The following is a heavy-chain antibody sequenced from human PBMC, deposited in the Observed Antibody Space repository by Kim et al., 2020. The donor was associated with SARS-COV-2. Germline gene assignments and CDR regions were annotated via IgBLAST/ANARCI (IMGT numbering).Heavy chain of an antibody. CDR3: ARGMTTVSSYYYYYMDV. V-gene: IGHV3-33*01. CDR1: GFTFSHHG. D-gene: IGHD4-17*01. J-gene: IGHJ6*03. CDR2: IWYDGTTK. Sequence: GGSLRLSCVASGFTFSHHGMLWVRQAPGKGLEWVAVIWYDGTTKYYADSVKGRFTISRDNSKSTVYLQMNSLRAEDTAIYFCARGMTTVSSYYYYYMDV.